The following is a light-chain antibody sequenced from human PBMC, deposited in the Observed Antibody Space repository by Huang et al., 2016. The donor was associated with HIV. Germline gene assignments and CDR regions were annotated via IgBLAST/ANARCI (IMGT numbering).Light chain of an antibody. CDR2: DAS. Sequence: EIVLTQSPDTLSLSPGQRATLSCRASQSLNKFLNWYQHKPGQAPRLLFYDASNRAAGIPARFNGSGSGTDFTLTITSLKPEDFAIYYCQQRSNSLPFGGGTKVEIK. V-gene: IGKV3-11*01. CDR3: QQRSNSLP. J-gene: IGKJ4*01. CDR1: QSLNKF.